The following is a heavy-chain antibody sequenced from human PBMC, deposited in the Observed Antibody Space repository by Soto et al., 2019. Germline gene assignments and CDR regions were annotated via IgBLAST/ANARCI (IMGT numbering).Heavy chain of an antibody. V-gene: IGHV3-30*18. CDR3: AKGAVTTSLDYFDY. CDR2: ISSDGSEK. D-gene: IGHD4-17*01. J-gene: IGHJ4*02. CDR1: GFTFSTYG. Sequence: QVQLVESGGGVVQPGRSLRLSCAASGFTFSTYGVHWVRQAPGKGLEWVAVISSDGSEKYYAGSVKGRVSISRDNSNGTLYLEMDSLRAEDTAVYYWAKGAVTTSLDYFDYWGQGTLVTVSS.